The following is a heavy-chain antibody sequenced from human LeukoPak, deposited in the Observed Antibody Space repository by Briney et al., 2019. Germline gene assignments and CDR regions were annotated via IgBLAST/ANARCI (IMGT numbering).Heavy chain of an antibody. CDR3: AKDGGYIGSSWYFDY. CDR2: ISWNSGRI. CDR1: GFTFDDYA. D-gene: IGHD6-13*01. J-gene: IGHJ4*02. V-gene: IGHV3-9*01. Sequence: GGSLRLSCAASGFTFDDYAMHWVRQAPGKGLEWVSGISWNSGRIGYADSVKRRFTISRDNAKNSLYLQMNSLRAEDTALYYCAKDGGYIGSSWYFDYWGRGTLVTVSS.